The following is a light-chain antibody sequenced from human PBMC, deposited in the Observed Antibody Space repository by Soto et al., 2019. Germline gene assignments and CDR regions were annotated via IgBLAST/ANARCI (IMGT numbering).Light chain of an antibody. Sequence: DIQITQSPSTLSASVGDRVTITCRASQSISSWLAWYQQKPVKAPKLLIYDGSSLESGVPSRFSGSGSGTEFTLTISSLQPDDFATYYCQQYKSYPITFGQGTRLEIK. CDR2: DGS. CDR1: QSISSW. J-gene: IGKJ5*01. V-gene: IGKV1-5*01. CDR3: QQYKSYPIT.